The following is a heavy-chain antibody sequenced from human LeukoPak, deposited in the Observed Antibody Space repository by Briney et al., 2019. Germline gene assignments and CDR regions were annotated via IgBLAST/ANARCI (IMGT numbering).Heavy chain of an antibody. CDR3: AREFHGSGSYYYYYYYMDV. Sequence: GASVKVSCKASGYTFTGYYMHWVRQAPGQGLEWMGRINPNSGGTNHAQKFQGRVTMTRDTSISTAYMELSRLRSDDTAVYYCAREFHGSGSYYYYYYYMDVWGKGTTVTVSS. V-gene: IGHV1-2*06. CDR1: GYTFTGYY. J-gene: IGHJ6*03. CDR2: INPNSGGT. D-gene: IGHD3-10*01.